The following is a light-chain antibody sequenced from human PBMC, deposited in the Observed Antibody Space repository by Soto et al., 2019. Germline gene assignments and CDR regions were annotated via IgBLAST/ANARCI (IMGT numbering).Light chain of an antibody. CDR1: QSVSTL. V-gene: IGKV1-5*03. CDR2: KSS. CDR3: QQYNRYSPWA. Sequence: DVQMTQSPSTLSASVGERVTITCRASQSVSTLLAWYQQKPGKVPKLLIYKSSTLESGVPSRFSGSGSGTEFTLTITSLQPDDFATYYCQQYNRYSPWAFGQGTKVEIK. J-gene: IGKJ1*01.